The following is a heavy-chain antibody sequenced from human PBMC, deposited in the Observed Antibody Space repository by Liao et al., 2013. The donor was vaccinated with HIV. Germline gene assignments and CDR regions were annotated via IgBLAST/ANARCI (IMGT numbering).Heavy chain of an antibody. CDR1: GGSISSGSYY. D-gene: IGHD3-16*01. Sequence: QLHLQESGPGLVKPSQTLSLTCTVSGGSISSGSYYWSWIRQPAGKGLEWIGRIYTSGSTNYNPSLKSRVTISVDTSKNQFSLKLSSVTAADTAVYYCAREKGGAYAFDIWGRGTMVAVSS. V-gene: IGHV4-61*02. CDR3: AREKGGAYAFDI. CDR2: IYTSGST. J-gene: IGHJ3*02.